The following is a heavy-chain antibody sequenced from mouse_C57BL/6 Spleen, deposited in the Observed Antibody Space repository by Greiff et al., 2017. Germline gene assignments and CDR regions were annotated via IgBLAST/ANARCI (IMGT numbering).Heavy chain of an antibody. CDR2: IYPGSGST. V-gene: IGHV1-55*01. CDR1: GYTFTSYW. Sequence: VQLQQPGAELVKPGASVKMSCKASGYTFTSYWITWVKQRPGQGLEWIGDIYPGSGSTNYNEKFKSKATLTVDTASSTAYMQLSSLTSEDSAVYYCARSSTTTVVAFDYWGQGTTLTVSS. CDR3: ARSSTTTVVAFDY. D-gene: IGHD1-1*01. J-gene: IGHJ2*01.